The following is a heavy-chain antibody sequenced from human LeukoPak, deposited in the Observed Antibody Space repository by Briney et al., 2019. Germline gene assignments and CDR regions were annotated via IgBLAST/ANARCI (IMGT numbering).Heavy chain of an antibody. D-gene: IGHD2-2*01. J-gene: IGHJ6*03. CDR1: GFTFSSYA. CDR2: FSGSGGTT. CDR3: ANGNRCTSPSCLGYYYFYMDV. V-gene: IGHV3-23*01. Sequence: GGSLRLSCAASGFTFSSYAMNWVRQAPGRGLEWVSGFSGSGGTTYYADSVKGRFTISRDNSKNTLYLQMNSLRAEDTAVYYCANGNRCTSPSCLGYYYFYMDVWGKGTTVTVSS.